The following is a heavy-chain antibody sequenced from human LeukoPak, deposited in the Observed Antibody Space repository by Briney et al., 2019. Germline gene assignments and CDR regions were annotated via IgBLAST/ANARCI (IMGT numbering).Heavy chain of an antibody. Sequence: PSETLSLTCAVYGGSFSGYYWSWIRQPPGKGLEWIGEINHSGSTNYNPSLKSRVTISVDTSKSQFSLKLSSVTAADTAVYYCARGVNKQWLVRGNWFDPWGQGTLVTVSS. CDR2: INHSGST. CDR3: ARGVNKQWLVRGNWFDP. J-gene: IGHJ5*02. CDR1: GGSFSGYY. V-gene: IGHV4-34*01. D-gene: IGHD6-19*01.